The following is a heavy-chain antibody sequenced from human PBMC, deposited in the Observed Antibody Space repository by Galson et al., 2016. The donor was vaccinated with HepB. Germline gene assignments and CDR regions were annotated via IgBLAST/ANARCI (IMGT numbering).Heavy chain of an antibody. CDR2: ISGSGGST. D-gene: IGHD2-8*01. J-gene: IGHJ4*02. CDR3: AKSPALMVYAMPARRKPSLYYFDY. V-gene: IGHV3-23*01. CDR1: GFTFSSYA. Sequence: SLRLSCAASGFTFSSYAMSWVRQAPGKGLEWVSAISGSGGSTYYVDSVKGRFTISRDNSKNTLYLQMNSLRAEDTAVYYCAKSPALMVYAMPARRKPSLYYFDYWGQGTLVTVSS.